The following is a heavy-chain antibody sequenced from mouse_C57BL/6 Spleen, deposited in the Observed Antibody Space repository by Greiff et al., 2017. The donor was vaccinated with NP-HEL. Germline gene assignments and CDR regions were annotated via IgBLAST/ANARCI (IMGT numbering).Heavy chain of an antibody. J-gene: IGHJ3*01. Sequence: QVQLQQPGAELVRPGSSVKLSCKASGYTFTSYWMHWVKQRPIQGLEWIGNIDPSDSETHYNQKFKDKATLTVDKSSSTAYMQLSSLTSEDSAVYYCARGGSTMVTTTGFAYWGQGTLVTVSA. D-gene: IGHD2-2*01. V-gene: IGHV1-52*01. CDR1: GYTFTSYW. CDR3: ARGGSTMVTTTGFAY. CDR2: IDPSDSET.